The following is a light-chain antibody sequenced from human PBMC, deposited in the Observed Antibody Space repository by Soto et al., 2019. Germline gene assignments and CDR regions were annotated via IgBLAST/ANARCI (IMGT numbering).Light chain of an antibody. CDR3: QQYNNWPRT. Sequence: EIFMTQSPATLSVAPGERATLSCRASQSVSSNLAWYQQKPGQAPRLLIYGASTRATGIPARFSGSGSGTEFTLTISSLQSEDFAVYYCQQYNNWPRTFGQGTKVDI. V-gene: IGKV3-15*01. CDR1: QSVSSN. J-gene: IGKJ1*01. CDR2: GAS.